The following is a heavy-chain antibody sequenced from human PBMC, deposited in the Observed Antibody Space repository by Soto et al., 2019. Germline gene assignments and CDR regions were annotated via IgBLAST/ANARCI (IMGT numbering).Heavy chain of an antibody. D-gene: IGHD6-13*01. CDR3: GRGPSPRAPAGGTPYYYAMDV. CDR2: MNPINGAT. CDR1: GYDFTAYD. J-gene: IGHJ6*02. Sequence: ASVIVSCKASGYDFTAYDINWVRQASGQGLEWMGWMNPINGATGSARRFQGRVSMTRNTATGTAYLELTSLRSDDSAVYYCGRGPSPRAPAGGTPYYYAMDVWGQGTTVTVSS. V-gene: IGHV1-8*02.